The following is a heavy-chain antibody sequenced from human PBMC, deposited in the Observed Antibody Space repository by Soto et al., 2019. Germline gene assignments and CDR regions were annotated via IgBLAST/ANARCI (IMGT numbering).Heavy chain of an antibody. CDR3: ARDGITMIVVAEDYYYYGMDV. CDR2: ISSSSSYI. V-gene: IGHV3-21*01. J-gene: IGHJ6*02. D-gene: IGHD3-22*01. CDR1: GFTFSSYS. Sequence: PGGSLRLSCAASGFTFSSYSMNWVRQAPGKGLEWVSSISSSSSYIYYADSVKGQFTISRDNAKNSLYLQMNSLRAEDTAVYYCARDGITMIVVAEDYYYYGMDVWGQGTTVTVSS.